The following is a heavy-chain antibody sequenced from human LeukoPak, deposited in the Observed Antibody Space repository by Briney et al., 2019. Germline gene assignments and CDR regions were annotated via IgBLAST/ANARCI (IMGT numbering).Heavy chain of an antibody. J-gene: IGHJ2*01. Sequence: ASVKVSCKASGYTFTRYAMHWVRQAPGQRLEWMGWINIGNGNTKYSQKLQGRVTVTRDTSASTAYMELSTLRSEDTAVYYCARESALYGWYFDLWGRGTLVTVSS. V-gene: IGHV1-3*04. CDR3: ARESALYGWYFDL. CDR2: INIGNGNT. D-gene: IGHD4-17*01. CDR1: GYTFTRYA.